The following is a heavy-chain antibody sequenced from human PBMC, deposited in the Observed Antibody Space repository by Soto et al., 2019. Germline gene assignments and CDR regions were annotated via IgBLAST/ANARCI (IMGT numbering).Heavy chain of an antibody. CDR3: AKESVIVMDITNYFDY. J-gene: IGHJ4*02. Sequence: GGSMRLSGAASGFTFSSYAMSWVRQAPGKGLEWVSAISGSGCSTYYADSVKGRFTISRDNSKNPLYLQMNSLRAEDTAVYYCAKESVIVMDITNYFDYWGQGTLVTVSS. CDR2: ISGSGCST. CDR1: GFTFSSYA. D-gene: IGHD3-22*01. V-gene: IGHV3-23*01.